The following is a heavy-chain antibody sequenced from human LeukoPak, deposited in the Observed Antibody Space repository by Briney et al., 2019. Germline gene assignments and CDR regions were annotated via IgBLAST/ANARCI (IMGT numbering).Heavy chain of an antibody. D-gene: IGHD3-22*01. J-gene: IGHJ4*02. CDR1: GFTLSSYA. CDR3: AIMHPYYDGSGYWVQ. Sequence: PGESLSLSCAASGFTLSSYAMSWVHQAPGKGLEWVSGISTSGGSSSYADSVKGRFTISRDNPRNTLYMQMNSLRAEDTALYYCAIMHPYYDGSGYWVQWGQGTLVTVSS. V-gene: IGHV3-23*01. CDR2: ISTSGGSS.